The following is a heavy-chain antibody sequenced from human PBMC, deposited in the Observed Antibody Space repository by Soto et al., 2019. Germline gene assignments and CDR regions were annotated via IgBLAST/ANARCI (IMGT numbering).Heavy chain of an antibody. Sequence: SLRLSCAASGFTFDDYAMHWVRQAPGKGLEWVSGISWNSGSIGYADSVKGRFTISRDNAKNSLYLQMNSLRAEDTALYYCAKDPTVDCSSTSCYSFDYWGQGTLVRVSS. V-gene: IGHV3-9*01. D-gene: IGHD2-2*01. J-gene: IGHJ4*02. CDR3: AKDPTVDCSSTSCYSFDY. CDR1: GFTFDDYA. CDR2: ISWNSGSI.